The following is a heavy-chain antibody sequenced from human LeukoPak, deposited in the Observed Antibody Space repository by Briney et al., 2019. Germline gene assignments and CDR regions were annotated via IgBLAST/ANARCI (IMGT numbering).Heavy chain of an antibody. CDR1: GFTFSSYA. D-gene: IGHD6-13*01. CDR3: ARDPSPIAAAGPYFDY. CDR2: ISGSGGST. Sequence: GGSLRLSCAASGFTFSSYAMSWVRQAPGKGLEWVSAISGSGGSTYYADSVKGRFTISRDNSKNTLYLQMNSLRAEDTAVYYCARDPSPIAAAGPYFDYWGQGTLVTVSS. V-gene: IGHV3-23*01. J-gene: IGHJ4*02.